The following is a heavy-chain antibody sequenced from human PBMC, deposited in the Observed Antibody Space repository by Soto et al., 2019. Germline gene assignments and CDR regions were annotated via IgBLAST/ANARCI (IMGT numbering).Heavy chain of an antibody. V-gene: IGHV3-23*01. D-gene: IGHD1-26*01. Sequence: DVQLLESGGGLVQPEGSLRLSCAASGFTFSSYAMGWVRQGPGKGLEWVAVVSIGGSRHYADSVRGRLTISSDNTKNTPPLQTNSLTGEDTAAYFCAKRLGAGGHVDYWGQAALVTVS. CDR3: AKRLGAGGHVDY. CDR1: GFTFSSYA. CDR2: VSIGGSR. J-gene: IGHJ4*02.